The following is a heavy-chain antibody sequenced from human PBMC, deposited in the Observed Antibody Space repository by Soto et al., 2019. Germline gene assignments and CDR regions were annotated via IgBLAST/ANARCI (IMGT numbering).Heavy chain of an antibody. Sequence: GASLKVSCKASGYTFTRYGISWVRQAPGQGLEWMGWISGYNGDTNYAREFQGRVSMTIDTSTTTAYMELRSLTSDDTAVYYCAKNGQPPYYYYGLDFWGQGTKVTVSS. CDR2: ISGYNGDT. D-gene: IGHD2-8*01. CDR3: AKNGQPPYYYYGLDF. CDR1: GYTFTRYG. J-gene: IGHJ6*02. V-gene: IGHV1-18*01.